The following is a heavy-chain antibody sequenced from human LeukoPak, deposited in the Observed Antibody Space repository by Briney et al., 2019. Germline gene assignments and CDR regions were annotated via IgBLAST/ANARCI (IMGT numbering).Heavy chain of an antibody. CDR3: ARDKSNKGHDC. CDR2: VSNGGGNTI. Sequence: GGSLRLSCAASGFTLSDYYKTWIRQAPGKGLEWVSYVSNGGGNTIFYADSVKGRFTVFRDYAKNSLYLQMNSLRAEDTAVYYCARDKSNKGHDCWGQGTLVTVSP. J-gene: IGHJ4*02. CDR1: GFTLSDYY. V-gene: IGHV3-11*01.